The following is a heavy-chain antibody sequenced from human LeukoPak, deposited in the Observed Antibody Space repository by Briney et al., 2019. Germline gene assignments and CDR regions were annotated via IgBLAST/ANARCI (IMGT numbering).Heavy chain of an antibody. CDR1: GGTFSSYA. J-gene: IGHJ6*03. CDR2: IIPILGIA. D-gene: IGHD6-19*01. V-gene: IGHV1-69*04. Sequence: GASVKVSCKASGGTFSSYAISWVRQAPGQGLEWMGRIIPILGIANYAQKFQGRVTITADESTSTAYMELSSLRSEDTAVYYCARSIWAVAGTGDYYYYMDVWGKGTTVTVSS. CDR3: ARSIWAVAGTGDYYYYMDV.